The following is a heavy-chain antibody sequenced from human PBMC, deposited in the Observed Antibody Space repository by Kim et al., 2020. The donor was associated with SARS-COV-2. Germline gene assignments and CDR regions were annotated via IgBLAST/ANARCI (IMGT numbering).Heavy chain of an antibody. CDR3: ARGWYYDSRGYYFDY. CDR2: IYSGGNI. V-gene: IGHV3-53*01. D-gene: IGHD3-22*01. CDR1: GFSVSSNY. J-gene: IGHJ4*02. Sequence: GGSLRLSCAGSGFSVSSNYMSWVRQAPGKGLEWVSVIYSGGNIFYADSVKGRFTISRNNSENTLYLQMNSVRAEDTAVYYCARGWYYDSRGYYFDYWGQGTLVTVSS.